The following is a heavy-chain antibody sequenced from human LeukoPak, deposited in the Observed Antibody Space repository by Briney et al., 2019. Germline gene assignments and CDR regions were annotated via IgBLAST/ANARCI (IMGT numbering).Heavy chain of an antibody. CDR1: GFTFSSYW. D-gene: IGHD2-15*01. V-gene: IGHV3-74*01. CDR2: IYSDGSST. J-gene: IGHJ3*02. CDR3: ARGEYCSGGSCYSAAFDI. Sequence: GGSLRLSCAASGFTFSSYWMHWVRQAPGKGLVWVSRIYSDGSSTNYADSVKGRFTISRDNAKNTLYLQMNSLRAEDAAVYYCARGEYCSGGSCYSAAFDIWGQGTMVTVSS.